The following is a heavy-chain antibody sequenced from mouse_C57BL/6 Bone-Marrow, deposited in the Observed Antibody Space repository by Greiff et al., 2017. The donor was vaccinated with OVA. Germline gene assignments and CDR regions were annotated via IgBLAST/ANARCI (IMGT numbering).Heavy chain of an antibody. J-gene: IGHJ4*01. CDR2: IDPENGDT. Sequence: EVQLQQSGAELVRPGASVKLSCTASGFNIKDDYMHWVKQRPEQGLEWIGWIDPENGDTEYASKFQGKAPITADTSSNTAYLQLSSLTSEDTAVYYCTTGLRREDGMDYWGQGTSVTVSS. D-gene: IGHD2-4*01. CDR1: GFNIKDDY. CDR3: TTGLRREDGMDY. V-gene: IGHV14-4*01.